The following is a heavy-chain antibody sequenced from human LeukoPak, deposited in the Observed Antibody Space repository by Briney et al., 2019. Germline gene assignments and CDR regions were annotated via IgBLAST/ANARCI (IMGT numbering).Heavy chain of an antibody. CDR2: ISGSGGST. CDR1: GFTFSSYA. J-gene: IGHJ4*02. Sequence: GGSPRLSCAASGFTFSSYAMSWVRQAPGKGLEWVSAISGSGGSTYYADSVKGRFTISRDNSKNTLYLQMNSLRAEDTAVYYCAKDKHSSGWYFDYWGQGTLVTVSS. V-gene: IGHV3-23*01. CDR3: AKDKHSSGWYFDY. D-gene: IGHD6-19*01.